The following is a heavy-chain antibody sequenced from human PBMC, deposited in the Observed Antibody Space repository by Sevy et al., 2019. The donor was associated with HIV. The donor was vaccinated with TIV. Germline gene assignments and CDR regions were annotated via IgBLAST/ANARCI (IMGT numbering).Heavy chain of an antibody. CDR1: GFTFSSYW. CDR3: ATSGGET. Sequence: GGSLRLSCAASGFTFSSYWMNWIRQAPGKGLEWVANIKQDGTEKYYVDSVKGRFTISRDNAKNSLYLEMNTLRAEDTAVYYCATSGGETWGQGTLVTVSS. J-gene: IGHJ5*02. V-gene: IGHV3-7*01. CDR2: IKQDGTEK. D-gene: IGHD3-16*01.